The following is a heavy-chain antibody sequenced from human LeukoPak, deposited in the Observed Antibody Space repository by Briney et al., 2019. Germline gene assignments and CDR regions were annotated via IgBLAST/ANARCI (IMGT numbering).Heavy chain of an antibody. CDR1: GFTFSSYA. V-gene: IGHV3-30*04. J-gene: IGHJ4*02. D-gene: IGHD5-18*01. CDR3: ARGGYSYGYFDY. CDR2: ISYDGSNK. Sequence: GRSLRLSCAASGFTFSSYAMHWVRQAPGKGLEWVAVISYDGSNKYYADSVKGRFTISRDNSKNTLYLQMNSLRAEDTAVYYCARGGYSYGYFDYRGQGTLVTVSS.